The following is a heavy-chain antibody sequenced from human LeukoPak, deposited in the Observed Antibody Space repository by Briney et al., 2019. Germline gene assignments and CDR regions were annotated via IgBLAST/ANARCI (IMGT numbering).Heavy chain of an antibody. CDR3: ASSVRSSWYIGYYYYGMDV. CDR1: GGSISSYY. V-gene: IGHV4-59*01. D-gene: IGHD6-13*01. J-gene: IGHJ6*02. CDR2: IYYSGST. Sequence: SETLSLTCTVSGGSISSYYWSWIRQPPGKGLEWIGYIYYSGSTNYNPSLKSRVTISVDTSKNQFSLKLSSVTAANTAVYYCASSVRSSWYIGYYYYGMDVWGQGTTVTVSS.